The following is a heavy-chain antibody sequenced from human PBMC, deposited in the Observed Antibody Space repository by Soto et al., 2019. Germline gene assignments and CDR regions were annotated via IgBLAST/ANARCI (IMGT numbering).Heavy chain of an antibody. CDR3: AREGGGYCSGGSCQVDY. D-gene: IGHD2-15*01. V-gene: IGHV4-39*02. CDR1: GGSISSSSYY. J-gene: IGHJ4*02. CDR2: IYYRGNT. Sequence: QLQLQESGPGLVKPSETLSLTCTVSGGSISSSSYYWGWIRQPPGKGLEWIGSIYYRGNTYYNPSLKSRVTISVAXSXNXXSLKLRSVTAADTAVYYCAREGGGYCSGGSCQVDYWGQGTLVTVSS.